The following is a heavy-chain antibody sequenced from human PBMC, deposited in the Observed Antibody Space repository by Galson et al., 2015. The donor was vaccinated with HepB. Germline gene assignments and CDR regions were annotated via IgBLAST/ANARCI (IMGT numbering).Heavy chain of an antibody. CDR3: AKDGGDVWGTYRHTN. Sequence: SLRLSCATSGFTFSSYAMNWVRQAPGKGLEWVAVISYDGNNKYYADSVKGRFTISRDNSKNTLYLQMNSLRAEDTAVYYCAKDGGDVWGTYRHTNWGQGTLVTVSS. CDR2: ISYDGNNK. V-gene: IGHV3-30-3*02. D-gene: IGHD3-16*02. CDR1: GFTFSSYA. J-gene: IGHJ4*02.